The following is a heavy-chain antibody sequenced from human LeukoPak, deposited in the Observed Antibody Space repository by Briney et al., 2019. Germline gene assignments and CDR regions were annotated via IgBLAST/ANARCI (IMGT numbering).Heavy chain of an antibody. CDR3: ARGAHVRYYRGAFDI. V-gene: IGHV1-46*01. D-gene: IGHD1-26*01. CDR1: GYIFTSYH. J-gene: IGHJ3*02. CDR2: INPSGGST. Sequence: ASVKVSCKASGYIFTSYHIHWVRQAPGQGLEWMGIINPSGGSTNYAQKFQGRVTMTRDMSTSTVYMELTSLRFEDTAVYCCARGAHVRYYRGAFDIWGQGTMVTVSS.